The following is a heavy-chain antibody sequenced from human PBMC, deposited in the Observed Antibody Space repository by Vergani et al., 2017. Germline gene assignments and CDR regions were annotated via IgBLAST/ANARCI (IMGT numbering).Heavy chain of an antibody. J-gene: IGHJ4*02. D-gene: IGHD3-22*01. Sequence: EVQLLESGGGLVQPGGSLRLSCAASGFTFSSYAMNWVRQAPGKGLEWVSSISSSSSYIYYADSVKGRFTISRDNSKNTLYLQMNSLRAEDTAVYYCAKDRRWYYYDSSGYYFDYWGQGTLVTVSS. CDR1: GFTFSSYA. V-gene: IGHV3-23*01. CDR3: AKDRRWYYYDSSGYYFDY. CDR2: ISSSSSYI.